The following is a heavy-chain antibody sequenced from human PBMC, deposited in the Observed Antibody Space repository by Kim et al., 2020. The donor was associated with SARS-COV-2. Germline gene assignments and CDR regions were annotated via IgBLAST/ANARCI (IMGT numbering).Heavy chain of an antibody. CDR1: GGSVSSGSYY. V-gene: IGHV4-61*01. Sequence: SETLSLTCTVSGGSVSSGSYYWSWIRQPPGKGLEWIGYIYYSGSTNYNPSLQSPVTISVDTSKNPFSLKVSSVTAADTAVYYCARERLYDFVPFDSLGPGGLVTVCS. CDR3: ARERLYDFVPFDS. J-gene: IGHJ4*02. D-gene: IGHD3-3*01. CDR2: IYYSGST.